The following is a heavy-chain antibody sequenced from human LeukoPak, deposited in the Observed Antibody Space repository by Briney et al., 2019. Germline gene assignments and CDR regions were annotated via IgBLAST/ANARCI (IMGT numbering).Heavy chain of an antibody. Sequence: SETLSLTCTVSGGSIRSYHWSWIRQPPGKKLEWIGYIYDSGSTNYDPSLKSRVTISIDTSKNQFSLKLSSVTAADTAVYYCAREAYCGGDCYSGFDYWGQGTLVTVSS. CDR2: IYDSGST. J-gene: IGHJ4*02. D-gene: IGHD2-21*02. V-gene: IGHV4-59*01. CDR3: AREAYCGGDCYSGFDY. CDR1: GGSIRSYH.